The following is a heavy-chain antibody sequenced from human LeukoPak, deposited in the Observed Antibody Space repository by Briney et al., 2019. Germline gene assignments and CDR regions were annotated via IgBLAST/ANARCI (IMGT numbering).Heavy chain of an antibody. J-gene: IGHJ4*02. V-gene: IGHV3-30*02. CDR1: GLTFSSYG. D-gene: IGHD4-11*01. CDR2: IRYNGSNK. Sequence: GGSWNLSCAASGLTFSSYGMHWVRQAPGKGLEWVTFIRYNGSNKYYADSVKGRFTISRDNSKNTLYLQMNSLRAEDTAVYYCATGGQSDYSNLRDYWGQGTLVTVSS. CDR3: ATGGQSDYSNLRDY.